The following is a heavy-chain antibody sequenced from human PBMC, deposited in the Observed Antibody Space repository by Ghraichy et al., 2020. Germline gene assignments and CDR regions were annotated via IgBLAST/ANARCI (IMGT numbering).Heavy chain of an antibody. CDR3: ARGVSVAVVTPLGY. D-gene: IGHD4-23*01. V-gene: IGHV3-74*01. Sequence: GGSLRLSCAASGFTFSSYWMHWVRQAPGEGLVWVSRINSDGSSTSYADSVKGRFTISRDNAKNTLYLQMNSLRADDTAVYYCARGVSVAVVTPLGYWDQGTLVPVSS. J-gene: IGHJ4*02. CDR2: INSDGSST. CDR1: GFTFSSYW.